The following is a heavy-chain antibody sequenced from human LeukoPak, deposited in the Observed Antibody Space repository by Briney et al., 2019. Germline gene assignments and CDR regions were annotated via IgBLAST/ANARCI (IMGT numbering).Heavy chain of an antibody. CDR1: GFTFSSYG. CDR2: IWYDGSNK. Sequence: GGSLRLSCAASGFTFSSYGMHWVRQAPGKGLEWVAVIWYDGSNKYYADSVKGRFTISRDNSKNTLYLQMNSLRAEDTAVYYYASLFHGSGSQSFDYWGQGTLVTVSS. V-gene: IGHV3-33*01. D-gene: IGHD3-10*01. CDR3: ASLFHGSGSQSFDY. J-gene: IGHJ4*02.